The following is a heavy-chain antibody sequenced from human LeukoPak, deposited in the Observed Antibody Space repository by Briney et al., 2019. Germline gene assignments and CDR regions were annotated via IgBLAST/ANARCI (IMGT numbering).Heavy chain of an antibody. Sequence: GGSLRLSCAASGFTFSNFAMTWVRQAPGKGLEWVSSIVGSSSTYYADSLKGRFTISRDNAKNSLYLQMNSLRAEDTAVYYCARDAYYALDYWGQGTLVTVSS. V-gene: IGHV3-21*04. CDR1: GFTFSNFA. CDR3: ARDAYYALDY. J-gene: IGHJ4*02. D-gene: IGHD2-2*01. CDR2: IVGSSST.